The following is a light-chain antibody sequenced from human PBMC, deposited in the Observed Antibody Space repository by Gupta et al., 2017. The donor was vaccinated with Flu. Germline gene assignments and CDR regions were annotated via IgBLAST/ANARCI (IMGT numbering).Light chain of an antibody. Sequence: SSAVGGSNNVSWYQQHPGKAPKLIIYDVTHRPSGVSDRFSGSKSGTTASLAISGLESEDESDYFCTSYTSTNTVYVFGTGTKVTVL. CDR3: TSYTSTNTVYV. CDR2: DVT. J-gene: IGLJ1*01. CDR1: SSAVGGSNN. V-gene: IGLV2-14*04.